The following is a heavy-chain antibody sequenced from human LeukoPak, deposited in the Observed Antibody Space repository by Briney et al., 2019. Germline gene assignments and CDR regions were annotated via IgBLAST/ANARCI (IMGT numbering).Heavy chain of an antibody. CDR2: IYSGGST. V-gene: IGHV3-66*01. J-gene: IGHJ4*02. CDR3: ARGLVDGGGSWSFDY. D-gene: IGHD2-15*01. Sequence: GGSLRLSCAASGFTVRSNYMSWVRQAPGKGLEWVSVIYSGGSTDYADSVKGRFTISGDNSQNTLYLQMNSLRAEDTAVYYCARGLVDGGGSWSFDYWGQGTVVTVSS. CDR1: GFTVRSNY.